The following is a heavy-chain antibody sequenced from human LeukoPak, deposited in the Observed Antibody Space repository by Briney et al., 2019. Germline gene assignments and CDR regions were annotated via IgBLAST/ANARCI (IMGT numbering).Heavy chain of an antibody. D-gene: IGHD3-16*02. Sequence: PSETLSLTCTVSGGSISSYYWSWIRQPPGKGLEWIGYIYYSGSTNYNPSLKSRVTISVDTSKNQFSLKLSSVTAADTAVYYCARGPDYDYVWGSHRSFDYWGQGTLVTVSS. J-gene: IGHJ4*02. V-gene: IGHV4-59*01. CDR3: ARGPDYDYVWGSHRSFDY. CDR1: GGSISSYY. CDR2: IYYSGST.